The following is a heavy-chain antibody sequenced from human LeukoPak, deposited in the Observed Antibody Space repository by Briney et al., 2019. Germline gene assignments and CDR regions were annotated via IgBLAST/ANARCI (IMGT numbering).Heavy chain of an antibody. V-gene: IGHV1-46*01. CDR3: ATDLWANWGGY. D-gene: IGHD7-27*01. CDR1: GYTLTSYY. J-gene: IGHJ4*02. CDR2: INPSGGST. Sequence: ASVKVSCKASGYTLTSYYLHWVRQAPGQGLEWMAIINPSGGSTSHAQKFQGRVTMTRDTSASTVYMELSSLRSEDTAVYYCATDLWANWGGYWGQGTLVTVSS.